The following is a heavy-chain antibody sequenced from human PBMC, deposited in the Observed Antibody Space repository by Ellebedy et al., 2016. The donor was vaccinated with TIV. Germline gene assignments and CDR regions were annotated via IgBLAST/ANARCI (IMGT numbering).Heavy chain of an antibody. V-gene: IGHV4-39*01. CDR3: VYGRAVDAYDI. D-gene: IGHD4-17*01. J-gene: IGHJ3*02. CDR1: VGLVTGSIYY. Sequence: SETLSLXCTVSVGLVTGSIYYWGRIRQPPGEGLEWIGSIYPSGSTYYNPSLKSRVTISVDTSKKQVSLKLSSVTAADTAIYYCVYGRAVDAYDIWGQGTMVTVSS. CDR2: IYPSGST.